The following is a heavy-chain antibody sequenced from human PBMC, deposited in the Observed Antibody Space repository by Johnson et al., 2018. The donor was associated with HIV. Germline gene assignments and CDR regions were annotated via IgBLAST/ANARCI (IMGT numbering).Heavy chain of an antibody. CDR3: ASAGRNFWRGYDAFDI. J-gene: IGHJ3*02. CDR1: GFRFSDHY. D-gene: IGHD3-3*01. CDR2: ISGSGGST. Sequence: QVQLMESGGGLVKPGGSLRLSCVASGFRFSDHYMSWIRQAPGKGLEWVSYISGSGGSTYYADSVKGRFTISRDNSKNTLYLQMNSLRAEDTAVYYCASAGRNFWRGYDAFDIWGQGTMVTVSS. V-gene: IGHV3-11*01.